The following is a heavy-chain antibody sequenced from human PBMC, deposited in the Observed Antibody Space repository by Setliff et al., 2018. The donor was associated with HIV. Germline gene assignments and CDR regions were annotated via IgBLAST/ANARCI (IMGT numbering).Heavy chain of an antibody. CDR2: IYTSGST. D-gene: IGHD5-12*01. CDR3: ARRGAYGYDYFDY. V-gene: IGHV4-61*02. J-gene: IGHJ4*02. CDR1: GASISSSGYY. Sequence: SETLSLTCTVSGASISSSGYYWSWIRQPAGKGLEWIGRIYTSGSTKYNPSLKSRVTISVDTSKNQFSLKLTSVTAADTAVYYCARRGAYGYDYFDYWGPGILVTVSS.